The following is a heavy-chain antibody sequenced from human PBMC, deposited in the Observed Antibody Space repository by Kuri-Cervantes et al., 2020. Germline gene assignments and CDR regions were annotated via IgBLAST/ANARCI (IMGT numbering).Heavy chain of an antibody. D-gene: IGHD3-10*01. CDR3: ARGFEHPIDY. J-gene: IGHJ4*02. CDR2: IHTSGST. Sequence: SETLSLTCTVSGGSISSYYWSCIRPPAGKGLEWVGRIHTSGSTNYHPSLKSRVTMSVDTSENQFSLKLSSVTAADTAVYYCARGFEHPIDYWGQGTLVTVSS. CDR1: GGSISSYY. V-gene: IGHV4-4*07.